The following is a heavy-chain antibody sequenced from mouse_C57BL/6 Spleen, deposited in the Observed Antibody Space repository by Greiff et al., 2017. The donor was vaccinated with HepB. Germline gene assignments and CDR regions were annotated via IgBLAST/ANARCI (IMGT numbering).Heavy chain of an antibody. Sequence: QVQLQQPGAELVKPGASVKLSCKASGYTFTSYWMQWVKQRPGKGLEWIGVIDPSDSYTNYNQKFKGKATLTVDTSSSTAYMQLSILTSEDSAVYYCARELGRGYAMDYWGQGTSVTVSS. CDR3: ARELGRGYAMDY. J-gene: IGHJ4*01. V-gene: IGHV1-50*01. CDR2: IDPSDSYT. CDR1: GYTFTSYW. D-gene: IGHD4-1*01.